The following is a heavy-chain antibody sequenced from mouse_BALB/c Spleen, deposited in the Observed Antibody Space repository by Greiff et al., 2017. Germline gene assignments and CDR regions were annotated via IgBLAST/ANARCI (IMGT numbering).Heavy chain of an antibody. J-gene: IGHJ2*01. CDR2: ISDGGSYT. CDR3: ARDGDGPGNY. Sequence: EVQRVESGGGLVQPGGSRKLSCAASGFTFSSFGLHWVRQAPEKGLEWVATISDGGSYTYYPDSVKVRFTISRDNAKNNLYLQMSSLKSEDTAMYYCARDGDGPGNYWGQGTTLTVAS. CDR1: GFTFSSFG. V-gene: IGHV5-4*02. D-gene: IGHD4-1*01.